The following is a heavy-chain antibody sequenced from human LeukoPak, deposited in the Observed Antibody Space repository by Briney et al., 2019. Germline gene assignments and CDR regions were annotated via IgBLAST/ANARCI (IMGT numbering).Heavy chain of an antibody. J-gene: IGHJ6*03. D-gene: IGHD3-22*01. CDR3: ARGSYDSRGYYSDYHFYMEL. CDR2: INPYNGDT. CDR1: GYTFTGYY. V-gene: IGHV1-2*02. Sequence: ASVKVSCKASGYTFTGYYLHWVRQAPGQGLEWMGWINPYNGDTNYSPKFKGRVTLTRDTSTTTSYMDLSRLISDDTAVYFCARGSYDSRGYYSDYHFYMELWGKGTTVTVSS.